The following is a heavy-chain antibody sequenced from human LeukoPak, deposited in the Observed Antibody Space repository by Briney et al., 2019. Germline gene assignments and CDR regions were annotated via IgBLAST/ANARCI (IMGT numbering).Heavy chain of an antibody. Sequence: SETLSRTCAVYGGSFSGYYWSWIRQPPGKGLEWIGYIYYSGSTNYNPSLKSRVTISVDTSKNQFFLKLSSVTAADTAVYYCARAGSSSWYMPPYYYYGMDVWGQGTTVTVSS. CDR1: GGSFSGYY. J-gene: IGHJ6*02. V-gene: IGHV4-59*01. CDR3: ARAGSSSWYMPPYYYYGMDV. CDR2: IYYSGST. D-gene: IGHD6-13*01.